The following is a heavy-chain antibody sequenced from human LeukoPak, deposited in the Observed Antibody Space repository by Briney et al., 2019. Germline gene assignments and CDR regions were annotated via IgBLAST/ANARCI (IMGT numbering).Heavy chain of an antibody. CDR1: GFPFDDYG. Sequence: GGSLRLSCVASGFPFDDYGMFWVRQSPGKGLEWVSSISWNSGIIDYADSVKGRFTISRDNAKNSLYLQMNSLRAEDTAVYYCAREALNYYDSSGYSGYWGQGTLVTVSS. D-gene: IGHD3-22*01. V-gene: IGHV3-20*04. CDR2: ISWNSGII. J-gene: IGHJ4*02. CDR3: AREALNYYDSSGYSGY.